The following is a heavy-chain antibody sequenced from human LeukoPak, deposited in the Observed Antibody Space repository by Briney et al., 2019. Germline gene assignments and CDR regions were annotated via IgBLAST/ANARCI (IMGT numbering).Heavy chain of an antibody. CDR1: GGSISSYY. D-gene: IGHD3-22*01. CDR3: ARDYYDSSGYFYGMDV. J-gene: IGHJ6*02. CDR2: IYYSGST. V-gene: IGHV4-59*01. Sequence: SETLSLTCTVSGGSISSYYWSWIRQPPGKGLEWIGCIYYSGSTNYNPSLKSRVTISVDTSKNQFSLKLSSVTAADTAVYYCARDYYDSSGYFYGMDVWGQGTTVTVSS.